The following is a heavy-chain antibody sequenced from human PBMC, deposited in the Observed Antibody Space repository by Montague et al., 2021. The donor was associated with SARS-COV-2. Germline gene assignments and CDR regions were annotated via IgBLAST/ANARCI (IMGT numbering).Heavy chain of an antibody. Sequence: SLRLSCPASGFTFNRHAIVWLRQAPGKGLEWVSSISGGGRSIYYAESVKGRFSVSRDNSNSTVYMHMNSLRDEDTAVYYCAKSVAEASAGVTWFDPWGQGTLVTVSS. J-gene: IGHJ5*02. CDR3: AKSVAEASAGVTWFDP. V-gene: IGHV3-23*01. D-gene: IGHD2-21*01. CDR2: ISGGGRSI. CDR1: GFTFNRHA.